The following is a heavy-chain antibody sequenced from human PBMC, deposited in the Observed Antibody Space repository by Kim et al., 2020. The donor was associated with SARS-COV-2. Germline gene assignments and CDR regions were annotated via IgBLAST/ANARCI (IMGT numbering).Heavy chain of an antibody. D-gene: IGHD2-21*02. J-gene: IGHJ1*01. V-gene: IGHV4-39*01. CDR3: ARSSVVVTAILYFQH. Sequence: PTLKSRGTISVDTCKNQFSLKLSSVSAADAAVYYCARSSVVVTAILYFQHWGQGTLVTVSS.